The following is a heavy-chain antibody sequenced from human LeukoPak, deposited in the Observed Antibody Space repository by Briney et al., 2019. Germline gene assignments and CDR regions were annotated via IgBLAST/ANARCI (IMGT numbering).Heavy chain of an antibody. CDR3: AQMRGGVPHPVRGVIDY. Sequence: SETLSLTCTVSGGSISSGGYYWSWIRQHPGKGLEWIGYIYYSGSTYYNPSLKSRVTISVDTSKNQFSLKLSSVTAADTAVYYCAQMRGGVPHPVRGVIDYCGQGTLVTVSS. CDR1: GGSISSGGYY. V-gene: IGHV4-31*03. D-gene: IGHD3-10*02. CDR2: IYYSGST. J-gene: IGHJ4*02.